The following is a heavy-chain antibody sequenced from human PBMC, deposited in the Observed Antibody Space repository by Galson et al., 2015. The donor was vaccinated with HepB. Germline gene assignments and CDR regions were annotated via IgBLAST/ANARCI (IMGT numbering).Heavy chain of an antibody. Sequence: SVKVSCKASGYTFISYGVTWIRQAPGQGLEWIGWISPYNGKTDYAQNFQGRVTMTTDTSSSTAYMELRRLRSDDTAVYYCVRSNWGSAFFDYWGQGTLVSVSS. J-gene: IGHJ4*02. CDR1: GYTFISYG. D-gene: IGHD7-27*01. CDR2: ISPYNGKT. CDR3: VRSNWGSAFFDY. V-gene: IGHV1-18*04.